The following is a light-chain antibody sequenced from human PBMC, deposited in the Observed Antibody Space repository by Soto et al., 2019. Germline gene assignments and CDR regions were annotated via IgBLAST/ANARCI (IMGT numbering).Light chain of an antibody. CDR3: QQYYNTPRT. V-gene: IGKV4-1*01. J-gene: IGKJ1*01. Sequence: DIVMTQSPDSLAVSLGERATINCKSSQSVLYSSNNKNYLAWYQQKPGQPPKVLIYWASTRESGVPDRLSGSGSGTDFTLTISSLQDEDVEVYSCQQYYNTPRTLGQGTKVDIK. CDR1: QSVLYSSNNKNY. CDR2: WAS.